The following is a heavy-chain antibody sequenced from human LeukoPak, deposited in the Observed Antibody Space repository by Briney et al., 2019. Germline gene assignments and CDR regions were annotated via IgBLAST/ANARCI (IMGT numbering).Heavy chain of an antibody. J-gene: IGHJ4*02. Sequence: GRSLRLSCAASGFTFSSYSMNWVRQAPGKGLEWVSSISSSSNYIYYADSVKGRFTISRDNAKNSLYLQMNSLRAEDTAVYYCARDLGTTVTTYLDYWGQGTLVTVSS. CDR3: ARDLGTTVTTYLDY. V-gene: IGHV3-21*01. D-gene: IGHD4-17*01. CDR2: ISSSSNYI. CDR1: GFTFSSYS.